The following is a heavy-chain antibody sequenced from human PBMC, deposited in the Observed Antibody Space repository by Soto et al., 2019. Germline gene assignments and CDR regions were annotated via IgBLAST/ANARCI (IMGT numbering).Heavy chain of an antibody. D-gene: IGHD5-12*01. Sequence: ESGGGLVQPGGSLRLSCAASGFTFSDHYMDWVRQAPGKGLEWVGRSSDKVHSHTTEYAASVKGRFTISRGDSENSLYLQMNSLKTEDTAVYYCARGVVSTGYFDYWGQGTLVTVSS. J-gene: IGHJ4*02. CDR1: GFTFSDHY. V-gene: IGHV3-72*01. CDR3: ARGVVSTGYFDY. CDR2: SSDKVHSHTT.